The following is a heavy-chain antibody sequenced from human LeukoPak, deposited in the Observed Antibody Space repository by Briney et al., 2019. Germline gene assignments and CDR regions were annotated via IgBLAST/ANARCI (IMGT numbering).Heavy chain of an antibody. V-gene: IGHV4-59*01. J-gene: IGHJ4*02. Sequence: SETLSLTCTVSGGSISSYYWSWIRQPPGKGLEWIGYIYYSGSTNYNPSLKSRVTISVDTSKNQFSLKLSSVTAADTAAYYCARGSAAPTYYDFWSGYYTSSSFDYWGQGTLVTVSS. D-gene: IGHD3-3*01. CDR3: ARGSAAPTYYDFWSGYYTSSSFDY. CDR1: GGSISSYY. CDR2: IYYSGST.